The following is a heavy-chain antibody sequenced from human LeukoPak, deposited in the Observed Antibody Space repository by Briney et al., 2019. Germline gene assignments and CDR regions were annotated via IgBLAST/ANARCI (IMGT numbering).Heavy chain of an antibody. D-gene: IGHD5-12*01. J-gene: IGHJ4*02. Sequence: GGSLRLSCAAAGFTFDDYAMHWVRQAPGKGLEWVSLISWDGGSTYYADSVKGRFTISRDNSKNSLYLQMNSLRAEDTALYYCAKDTGLRFFDYWGQGTLVTVSS. V-gene: IGHV3-43D*04. CDR3: AKDTGLRFFDY. CDR2: ISWDGGST. CDR1: GFTFDDYA.